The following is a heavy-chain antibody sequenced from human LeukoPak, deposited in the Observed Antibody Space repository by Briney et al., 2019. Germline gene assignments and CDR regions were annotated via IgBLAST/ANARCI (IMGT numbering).Heavy chain of an antibody. CDR3: ARNSPTRGGYYYYYMDV. CDR2: IATSGST. V-gene: IGHV4-4*07. CDR1: GGSISSYY. D-gene: IGHD1-1*01. J-gene: IGHJ6*03. Sequence: SETLSLTCTVSGGSISSYYWSWIRQPAGKGLEGIGRIATSGSTNYNPSLKSRVTMSVDMSKNQFSLKLRSVTAADTAVYYCARNSPTRGGYYYYYMDVWGKGTTVTVSS.